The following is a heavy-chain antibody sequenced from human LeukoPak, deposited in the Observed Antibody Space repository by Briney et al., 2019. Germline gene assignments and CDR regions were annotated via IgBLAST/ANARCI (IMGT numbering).Heavy chain of an antibody. V-gene: IGHV4-59*01. CDR2: IYYSGST. CDR1: GGSISSYY. J-gene: IGHJ4*02. CDR3: ARDIAAAGLDY. D-gene: IGHD6-13*01. Sequence: SETLSLTCTVSGGSISSYYWSWIRQPPGKGLEWIGYIYYSGSTNYNPSLKSRVTISVDTSKNQFSLKLSSVTAADTAVYYCARDIAAAGLDYWGQGTLVTVSS.